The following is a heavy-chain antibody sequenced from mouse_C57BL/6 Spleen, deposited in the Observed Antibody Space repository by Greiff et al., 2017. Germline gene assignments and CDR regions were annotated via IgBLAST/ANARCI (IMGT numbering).Heavy chain of an antibody. J-gene: IGHJ4*01. CDR2: IWTGGGT. V-gene: IGHV2-9-1*01. CDR3: ARMGDYYGSSYGDYYAMDY. Sequence: QVQLKQSGPGLVAPSQSLSITCTVSGFSLTSYAISWVRQPPGKGLEWLGVIWTGGGTNYNSALKSRLSISKDNSKSQVFLKMNSLQTDDTARYYCARMGDYYGSSYGDYYAMDYWGQGTSVTVSS. D-gene: IGHD1-1*01. CDR1: GFSLTSYA.